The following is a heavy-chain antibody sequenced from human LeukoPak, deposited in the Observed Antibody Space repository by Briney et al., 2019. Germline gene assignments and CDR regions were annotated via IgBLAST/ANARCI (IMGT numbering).Heavy chain of an antibody. D-gene: IGHD3-22*01. CDR1: GFTFSSYG. Sequence: GGSLRLSCAASGFTFSSYGMQWLRQAPGKGLEWVAVIWYDGSNKYYADSVKGRCTISRDNSKNTLYLQMNSLRAEDTAVYYCAKWQDYYDSSGYYEYYFDYWGQGTLVTVSS. J-gene: IGHJ4*02. CDR2: IWYDGSNK. CDR3: AKWQDYYDSSGYYEYYFDY. V-gene: IGHV3-33*06.